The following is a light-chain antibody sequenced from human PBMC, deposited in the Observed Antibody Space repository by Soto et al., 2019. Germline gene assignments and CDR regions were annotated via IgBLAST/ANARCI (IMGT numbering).Light chain of an antibody. CDR1: QSVSGSY. Sequence: EIVLTQSPGTLSLSPGERATLSCRASQSVSGSYLAWYQQKPRQPPKLLIYWASTRESGVPDRFSGSGSGTDFTLTISSLQAEDVAVYYCQQYYNTPLTFGGGTKVDIK. CDR3: QQYYNTPLT. V-gene: IGKV4-1*01. CDR2: WAS. J-gene: IGKJ4*01.